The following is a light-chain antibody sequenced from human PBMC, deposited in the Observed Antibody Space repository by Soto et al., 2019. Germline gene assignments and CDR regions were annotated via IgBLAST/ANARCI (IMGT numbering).Light chain of an antibody. CDR1: SSNIGSNY. V-gene: IGLV1-47*01. CDR2: RNN. CDR3: AAWDDSLSGQV. J-gene: IGLJ1*01. Sequence: QSVLTQPPSASGTPGQRVTISCSGSSSNIGSNYVYWYQQHPGTAPKLLIYRNNQRPSGVPDRFSGSKSGTSASLAISGLRSEDEADYYCAAWDDSLSGQVFGTGTKLTVL.